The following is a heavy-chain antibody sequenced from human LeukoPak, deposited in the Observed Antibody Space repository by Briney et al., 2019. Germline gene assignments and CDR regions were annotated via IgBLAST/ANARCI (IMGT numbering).Heavy chain of an antibody. CDR2: INTNTGEP. Sequence: ASVKVSCKTSGYSFTTYAMNWVRQAPGQGLEWMGWINTNTGEPTYAQGFTGRFVFSLDTSVSTAYLQISSLKAEDTAVYYCARDRTRENLDYWGQGTLVTVSS. CDR1: GYSFTTYA. CDR3: ARDRTRENLDY. J-gene: IGHJ4*02. V-gene: IGHV7-4-1*02.